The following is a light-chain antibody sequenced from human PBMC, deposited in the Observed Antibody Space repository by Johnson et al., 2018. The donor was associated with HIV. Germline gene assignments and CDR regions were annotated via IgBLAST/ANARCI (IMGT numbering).Light chain of an antibody. Sequence: QSVLTQPPSVSAAPGQKVTISCSGSSSNIGNNYVSWYQQLPGTAPKLLIFENNKRPSGIPDRFSCSKSGTSATLGITGLQTGDEADYYCGTWDSSLSADYVIGTGTKVTVL. CDR1: SSNIGNNY. V-gene: IGLV1-51*02. J-gene: IGLJ1*01. CDR2: ENN. CDR3: GTWDSSLSADYV.